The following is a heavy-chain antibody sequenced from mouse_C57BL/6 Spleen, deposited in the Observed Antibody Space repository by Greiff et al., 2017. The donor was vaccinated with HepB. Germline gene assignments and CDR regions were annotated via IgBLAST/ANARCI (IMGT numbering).Heavy chain of an antibody. CDR3: ARRYYGSSEDY. J-gene: IGHJ2*01. CDR2: INPSTGGT. V-gene: IGHV1-42*01. Sequence: EVQLQESGPELVKPGASVKISCKASGYSFTGYYMNWVKQSPEKSLEWIGEINPSTGGTTYNQKFKAKATLTVDKSSSTAYMQLKSLTSEDSAVYYCARRYYGSSEDYWGQGTTLTVSS. D-gene: IGHD1-1*01. CDR1: GYSFTGYY.